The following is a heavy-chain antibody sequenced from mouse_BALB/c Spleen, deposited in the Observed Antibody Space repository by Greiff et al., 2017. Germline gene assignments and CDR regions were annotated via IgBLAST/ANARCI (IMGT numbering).Heavy chain of an antibody. CDR1: GFSLTSYG. CDR2: IWSGGST. Sequence: VQLVESGPGLVQPSQSLSITCTVSGFSLTSYGVHWVRQSPGKGLEWLGVIWSGGSTDYNAAFISRLSISKDNSKSQVFFKMNSLQADDTAIYYCARFYDGAWFAYWGQGTLVTVSA. J-gene: IGHJ3*01. D-gene: IGHD2-12*01. CDR3: ARFYDGAWFAY. V-gene: IGHV2-4-1*01.